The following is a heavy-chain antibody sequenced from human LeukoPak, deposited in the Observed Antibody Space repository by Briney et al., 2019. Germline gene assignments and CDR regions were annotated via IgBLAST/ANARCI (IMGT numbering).Heavy chain of an antibody. CDR3: AGSRFYDYVWGSYPALGAFDI. CDR2: ISSSGSTI. D-gene: IGHD3-16*02. V-gene: IGHV3-48*03. J-gene: IGHJ3*02. Sequence: PGGSLRLSCAASGFTFSSYEMNWVRQAPGKGLEWVSYISSSGSTIYYADSVKGRFTISRDNAKNSLYLQMNSLRAEDTAVYYCAGSRFYDYVWGSYPALGAFDIWGQGTMVTVSS. CDR1: GFTFSSYE.